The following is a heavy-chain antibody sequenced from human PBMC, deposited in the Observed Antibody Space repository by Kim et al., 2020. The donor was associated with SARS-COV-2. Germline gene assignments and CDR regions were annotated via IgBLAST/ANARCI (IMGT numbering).Heavy chain of an antibody. CDR2: ITNNNGKT. V-gene: IGHV3-23*01. D-gene: IGHD6-19*01. J-gene: IGHJ4*02. Sequence: GGSLRLSCAASGFAVYRFAMNWVRQAPGKGLEWISAITNNNGKTYYQDSVKGRFTISRDESKNIVYLHMNSLRVEDTAVYYCAKDHPSPGWPPFGDWGQGTLVAVSS. CDR3: AKDHPSPGWPPFGD. CDR1: GFAVYRFA.